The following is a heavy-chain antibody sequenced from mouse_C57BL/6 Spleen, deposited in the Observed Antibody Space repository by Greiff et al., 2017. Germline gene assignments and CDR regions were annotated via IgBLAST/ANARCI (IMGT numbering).Heavy chain of an antibody. CDR1: GYAFSSYW. CDR2: IYPGDGDT. Sequence: QVQLQQSGAELVKPGASVKISCKASGYAFSSYWMNWVKQRPGKGLEWIGQIYPGDGDTNYNGKFKGKATLTADKSSSTAYMQLSSLTSEDSAVYFCASGITTVVDYYAMDYWGQGTSVTVSS. J-gene: IGHJ4*01. CDR3: ASGITTVVDYYAMDY. D-gene: IGHD1-1*01. V-gene: IGHV1-80*01.